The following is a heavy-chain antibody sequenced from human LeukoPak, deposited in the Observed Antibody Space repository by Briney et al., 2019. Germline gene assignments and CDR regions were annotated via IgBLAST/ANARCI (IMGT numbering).Heavy chain of an antibody. D-gene: IGHD1-14*01. Sequence: GGSLRLSCAASGFTSSTYSMNWVRQAPGKGLEWVSYISSSGSTIYYADSVKGRFTISRDNAKNSLYLQMNSLRAEDTAVYYCARGTQSPGFDYWGQGTLVTVSS. CDR1: GFTSSTYS. J-gene: IGHJ4*02. V-gene: IGHV3-48*04. CDR3: ARGTQSPGFDY. CDR2: ISSSGSTI.